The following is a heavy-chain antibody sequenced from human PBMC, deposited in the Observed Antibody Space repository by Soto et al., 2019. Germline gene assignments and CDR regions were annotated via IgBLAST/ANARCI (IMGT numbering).Heavy chain of an antibody. Sequence: QVQLQESGPGLVKPSGTLSLTCAVSGGSISSSYWWSWVRQPPGKGLEWIGEMYHSGSTNYNPSLKNRVTISVDKSKNQFSLRVTSVTAADTAVYYCARKQWLVPNCFDPWGQGTLVTVSS. J-gene: IGHJ5*02. CDR3: ARKQWLVPNCFDP. D-gene: IGHD6-19*01. CDR1: GGSISSSYW. CDR2: MYHSGST. V-gene: IGHV4-4*02.